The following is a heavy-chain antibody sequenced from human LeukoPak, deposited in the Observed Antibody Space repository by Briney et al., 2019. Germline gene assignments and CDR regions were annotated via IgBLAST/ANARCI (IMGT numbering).Heavy chain of an antibody. J-gene: IGHJ5*02. CDR2: INHSGRT. Sequence: SETLSLTCAVYGGSFSGYYWSWIRQPPGKGLGWIVEINHSGRTHYNPSLQSRVTISVDPSKNQFSLKLSSVTAADTAVYYCARGRREYSSSWYRSGWFDPWGQGTLVTVSS. CDR3: ARGRREYSSSWYRSGWFDP. D-gene: IGHD6-13*01. V-gene: IGHV4-34*01. CDR1: GGSFSGYY.